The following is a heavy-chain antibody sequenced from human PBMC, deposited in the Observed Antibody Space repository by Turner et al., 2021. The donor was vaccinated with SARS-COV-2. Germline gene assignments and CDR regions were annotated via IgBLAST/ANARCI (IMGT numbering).Heavy chain of an antibody. V-gene: IGHV4-59*01. CDR2: IYYRGST. J-gene: IGHJ5*02. D-gene: IGHD2-21*02. Sequence: QVQLQESGPRLLKPLETLSLPCTVSGGSMNSNYWSWIRQPPGKRLEWIGYIYYRGSTNYNPSLESRVTISVDTSRNQFSLNLTSVTAADTAIYYCARETVNNWVDPWGQGTLVTVSS. CDR1: GGSMNSNY. CDR3: ARETVNNWVDP.